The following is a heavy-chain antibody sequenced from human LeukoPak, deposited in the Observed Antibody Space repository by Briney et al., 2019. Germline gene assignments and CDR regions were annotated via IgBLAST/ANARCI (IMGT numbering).Heavy chain of an antibody. J-gene: IGHJ4*02. Sequence: PGGSLRLSCAASGFTFSSYGVHWVRQAPGKGLEWVAVISYDGSNKYYADSVKGRFTISRDNSKNTLYLQMNSLRAEDTAVYYCANRHYDSSGYYENFDYWGQGTLVTVSS. CDR2: ISYDGSNK. V-gene: IGHV3-30*18. CDR3: ANRHYDSSGYYENFDY. CDR1: GFTFSSYG. D-gene: IGHD3-22*01.